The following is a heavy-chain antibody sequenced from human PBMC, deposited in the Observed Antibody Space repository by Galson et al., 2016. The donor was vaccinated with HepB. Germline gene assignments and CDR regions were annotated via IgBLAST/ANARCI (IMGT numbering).Heavy chain of an antibody. CDR1: GFTFDNYA. D-gene: IGHD2/OR15-2a*01. CDR2: ISGGGGST. CDR3: AKDMGLVFYYAGTLSTDEAVDV. Sequence: SLRLSCAASGFTFDNYAMNWVRQAPGKGLEWVSGISGGGGSTDYADSVKGRFSISRDNSNNTLFLQMNSLRAEDTALYYCAKDMGLVFYYAGTLSTDEAVDVWGQGTMVTVSS. V-gene: IGHV3-23*01. J-gene: IGHJ3*01.